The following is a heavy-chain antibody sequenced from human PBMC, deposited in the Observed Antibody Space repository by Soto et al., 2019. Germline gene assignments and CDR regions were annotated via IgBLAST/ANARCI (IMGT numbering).Heavy chain of an antibody. CDR2: ISYDGSNK. J-gene: IGHJ6*02. V-gene: IGHV3-30*18. Sequence: QVQLVESGGGVVQPGRSLRLSCAASGFTFSSYGMHWVRHAPGKGLEWVAVISYDGSNKYYADSVKGRFTISRDNSKNTLYLQMNSLRAEDTAVYYCAKGVFGMDVWGQGTTVTVSS. D-gene: IGHD6-13*01. CDR1: GFTFSSYG. CDR3: AKGVFGMDV.